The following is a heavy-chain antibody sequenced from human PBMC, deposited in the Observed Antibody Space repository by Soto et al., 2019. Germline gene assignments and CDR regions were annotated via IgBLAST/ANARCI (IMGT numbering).Heavy chain of an antibody. J-gene: IGHJ4*02. CDR2: IYWNDDK. CDR1: GFSLSTSGVG. Sequence: QITLKESGPTLVKPTQTLTLTCTFSGFSLSTSGVGVGWIRQPPGKALEWLALIYWNDDKRYSPSLKSRLTITKDTSKNQVVLTMTNMDPVDTATYYCAHRPSGYSSSRYARGDPAFDYWGQGTLVTVSS. V-gene: IGHV2-5*01. CDR3: AHRPSGYSSSRYARGDPAFDY. D-gene: IGHD6-13*01.